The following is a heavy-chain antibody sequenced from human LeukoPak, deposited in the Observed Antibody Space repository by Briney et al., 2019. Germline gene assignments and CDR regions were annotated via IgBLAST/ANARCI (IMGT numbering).Heavy chain of an antibody. D-gene: IGHD1-20*01. J-gene: IGHJ6*02. CDR3: ARDHSLTDYGMDV. Sequence: SETLSLTCTVSGGSINSYYWSWIRQPAGKGLEWIGRIYSSGSTNYNPSLMSRVTMSVDTSKNQFSLNLSSAIAADTAVYYCARDHSLTDYGMDVWGQGTTVTVSS. V-gene: IGHV4-4*07. CDR1: GGSINSYY. CDR2: IYSSGST.